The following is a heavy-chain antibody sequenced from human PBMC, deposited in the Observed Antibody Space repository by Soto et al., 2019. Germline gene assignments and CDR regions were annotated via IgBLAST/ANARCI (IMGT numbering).Heavy chain of an antibody. CDR3: ARGRDGYNWEWFDP. D-gene: IGHD5-12*01. Sequence: QVQLVQSGAEVKKPGASVKVSCKASGYTFTGYYMHWVRQAPGQGLEWMGWINPNSGGTNYAKKFQGRVTMNRHTSISTAYMELSRLRSDDTAVYYCARGRDGYNWEWFDPWGQGTLVTVSS. CDR2: INPNSGGT. V-gene: IGHV1-2*02. CDR1: GYTFTGYY. J-gene: IGHJ5*02.